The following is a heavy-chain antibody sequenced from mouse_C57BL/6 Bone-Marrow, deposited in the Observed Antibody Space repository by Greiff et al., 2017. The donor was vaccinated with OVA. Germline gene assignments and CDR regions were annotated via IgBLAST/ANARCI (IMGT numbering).Heavy chain of an antibody. V-gene: IGHV1-81*01. CDR1: GYTFTSYG. D-gene: IGHD4-1*01. CDR3: ARRRSCWDSFAY. CDR2: IYPRSGNT. Sequence: QVQLQQPGAELVKPGASVKMSCKASGYTFTSYGISWVKQRTGQGLEWIGEIYPRSGNTYYNEKFKGKATLTADKSSSTAYMELRSLTSEDSAVYFCARRRSCWDSFAYWGQGTLVTVSA. J-gene: IGHJ3*01.